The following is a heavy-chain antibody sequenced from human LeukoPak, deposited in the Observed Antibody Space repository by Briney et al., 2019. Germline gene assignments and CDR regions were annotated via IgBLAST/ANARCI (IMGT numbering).Heavy chain of an antibody. CDR3: ARVSGYSSGWVY. J-gene: IGHJ4*02. Sequence: PSETLSLTCAVYGGSFSGYYWSWIRQPPGKGLEWIGEINHSGSTNYNPSLKSRVTISVDTSKHQFSLKLSSVTAADTAVYYWARVSGYSSGWVYWGQGTLVTVSS. D-gene: IGHD6-19*01. CDR1: GGSFSGYY. CDR2: INHSGST. V-gene: IGHV4-34*01.